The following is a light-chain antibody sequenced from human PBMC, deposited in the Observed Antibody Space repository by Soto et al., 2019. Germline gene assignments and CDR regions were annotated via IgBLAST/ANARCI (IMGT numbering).Light chain of an antibody. CDR1: SSDVGGYNY. V-gene: IGLV2-8*01. CDR3: CSNVGSPYYV. Sequence: QSALTQPPSASGSPVQSVTISCTGTSSDVGGYNYVSWYQQHPGKAPKLLIYEVTKRPSGVPDRFSGSKSGNTASLTVSGLQADDEAEYYCCSNVGSPYYVFGTASKATVL. CDR2: EVT. J-gene: IGLJ1*01.